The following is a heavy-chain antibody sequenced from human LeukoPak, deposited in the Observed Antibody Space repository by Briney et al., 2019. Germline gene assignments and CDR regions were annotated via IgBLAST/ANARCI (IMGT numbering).Heavy chain of an antibody. Sequence: ASVKVSCKASGYTFTSYDINWVRQAPGQGLEWMGWISAYNGNTNYAQRLQSRVTMTTDTSTSTAYMELRSLRSDDTAVYYCARDRDYGDYNTQDLFVYWGQGTLVTVSS. J-gene: IGHJ4*02. V-gene: IGHV1-18*01. CDR3: ARDRDYGDYNTQDLFVY. CDR1: GYTFTSYD. CDR2: ISAYNGNT. D-gene: IGHD4-17*01.